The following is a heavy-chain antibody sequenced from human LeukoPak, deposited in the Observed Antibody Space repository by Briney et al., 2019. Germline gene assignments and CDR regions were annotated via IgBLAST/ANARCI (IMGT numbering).Heavy chain of an antibody. Sequence: GGSLRLSCSASGFTFSSYAMHWVRQAPGKGLEYVSAISSNGGSTYYADSVKGRFTISRDNSKNTLYLQMSSLRAADTAVYYCVKDPKHYYDSSGYYYDLDYWGQGTLVTVSS. CDR1: GFTFSSYA. CDR2: ISSNGGST. V-gene: IGHV3-64D*06. J-gene: IGHJ4*02. D-gene: IGHD3-22*01. CDR3: VKDPKHYYDSSGYYYDLDY.